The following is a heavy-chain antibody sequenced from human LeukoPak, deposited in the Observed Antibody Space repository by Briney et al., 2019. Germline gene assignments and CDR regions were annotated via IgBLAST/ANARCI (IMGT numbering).Heavy chain of an antibody. Sequence: SGPTLVNPTETLTLTRTVSGFSLSNARMGVSWIRQPPGKALEWLAHIFSNDEKSYSTSLKSRLTISKDTSKSQVVLTMTNMDPVDTATYYCARALTTVANDYWGQGTLVTVSS. V-gene: IGHV2-26*01. J-gene: IGHJ4*02. CDR2: IFSNDEK. CDR1: GFSLSNARMG. CDR3: ARALTTVANDY. D-gene: IGHD4-23*01.